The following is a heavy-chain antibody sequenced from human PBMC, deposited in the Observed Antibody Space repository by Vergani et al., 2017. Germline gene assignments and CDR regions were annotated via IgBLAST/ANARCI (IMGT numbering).Heavy chain of an antibody. V-gene: IGHV4-61*02. CDR2: IYTSGST. D-gene: IGHD2-21*01. J-gene: IGHJ4*02. CDR1: GGSISSGSYY. Sequence: QVQLQESGPGLVKPSQTLSLTCTVSGGSISSGSYYWSWIRQPAGKGLEWIGRIYTSGSTNYNPSLKSRVTISVDTSKNQFSLKMSSVTAADTAVCSGVRDRYRVGGGVVEVDYWGQGTLVTVSS. CDR3: VRDRYRVGGGVVEVDY.